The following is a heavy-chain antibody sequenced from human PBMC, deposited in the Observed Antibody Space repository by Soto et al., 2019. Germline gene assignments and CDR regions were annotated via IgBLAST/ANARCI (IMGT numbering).Heavy chain of an antibody. J-gene: IGHJ2*01. CDR1: GGSISSSSYY. CDR2: IYYSGST. CDR3: AIRPDYSNYLRVHTHWYFDL. V-gene: IGHV4-39*01. D-gene: IGHD4-4*01. Sequence: QLQLQESGPGLVKPSETLSLTCTVSGGSISSSSYYWGWIRQPPGKGLEWIGSIYYSGSTYYNPSLKIRVTISVDTSKNQFSLKLSSVTAADTAVYYCAIRPDYSNYLRVHTHWYFDLWGRGTLVTVSS.